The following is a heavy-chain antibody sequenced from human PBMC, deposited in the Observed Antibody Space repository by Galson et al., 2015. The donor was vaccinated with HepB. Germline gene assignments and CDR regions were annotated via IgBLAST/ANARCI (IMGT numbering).Heavy chain of an antibody. CDR3: AGGPDWEFDY. V-gene: IGHV3-21*01. CDR1: GFTFSDYS. Sequence: SLRLSCAASGFTFSDYSMNWVRQAPGQGLEWVSSISSTSTYIYYADSVEGRFTISRDNAKNSLFLQMSSLRAEDTAVYYCAGGPDWEFDYWGQGTLVTVSS. J-gene: IGHJ4*02. D-gene: IGHD3/OR15-3a*01. CDR2: ISSTSTYI.